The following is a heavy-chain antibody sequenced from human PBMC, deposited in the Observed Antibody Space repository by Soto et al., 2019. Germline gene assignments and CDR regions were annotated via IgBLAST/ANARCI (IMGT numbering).Heavy chain of an antibody. CDR1: GGAFSGYY. D-gene: IGHD3-10*01. Sequence: PSGTLSLTCAVFGGAFSGYYWSWVRQPPGKGLEWIGEINHSGSTNYNPSLKSRVTISVDTSKNQFSLKLSSVTAADTAVYYCARGRGVAVLFDYWGQGTLVTVSS. CDR3: ARGRGVAVLFDY. CDR2: INHSGST. V-gene: IGHV4-34*01. J-gene: IGHJ4*02.